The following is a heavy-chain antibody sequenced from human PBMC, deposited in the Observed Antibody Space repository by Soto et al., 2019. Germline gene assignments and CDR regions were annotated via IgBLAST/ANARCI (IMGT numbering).Heavy chain of an antibody. J-gene: IGHJ4*02. Sequence: QVQLQESGPGLVKPSQTLSLTCTVSGDSVSDGDSYWSWIRQPPGKALEWIGYTSFSGYTYYSPSLKSRVTISVDMSKSQCSLRLTSVTAADTAVYYCVRGGNPYHYATSGPGTFDKWGQGTLVSVSS. CDR1: GDSVSDGDSY. D-gene: IGHD3-22*01. CDR3: VRGGNPYHYATSGPGTFDK. CDR2: TSFSGYT. V-gene: IGHV4-30-4*01.